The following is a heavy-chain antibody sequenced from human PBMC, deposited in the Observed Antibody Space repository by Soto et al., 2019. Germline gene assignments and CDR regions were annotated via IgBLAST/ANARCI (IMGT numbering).Heavy chain of an antibody. Sequence: SETLSLTCTVSGGSISSGGYYWSWIRQHPGKGLEWIGYIYYSGSTYYNPSLKSRVTISVDTSKNQFSLKLSSVTAADTAVYYCARDVRVEQQREQERAFDIWGQGTMVTVSS. CDR1: GGSISSGGYY. CDR3: ARDVRVEQQREQERAFDI. V-gene: IGHV4-31*03. CDR2: IYYSGST. J-gene: IGHJ3*02. D-gene: IGHD6-25*01.